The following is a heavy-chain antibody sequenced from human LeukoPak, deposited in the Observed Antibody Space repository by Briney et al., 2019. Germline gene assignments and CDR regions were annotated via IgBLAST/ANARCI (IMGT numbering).Heavy chain of an antibody. Sequence: SETLSLTCTVSGVSIKINSDYWGWLRQPPGKGLEWIGSIYHVGGTYYNPSLKSRVTISIDTSKNQFSLKLTSVTAADTAIYYCARDGRSGYEDLWGPGTLVTVSS. CDR1: GVSIKINSDY. V-gene: IGHV4-39*07. D-gene: IGHD5-12*01. CDR3: ARDGRSGYEDL. CDR2: IYHVGGT. J-gene: IGHJ5*02.